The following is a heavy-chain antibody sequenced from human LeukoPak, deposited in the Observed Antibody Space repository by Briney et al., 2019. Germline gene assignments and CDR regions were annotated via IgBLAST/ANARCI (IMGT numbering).Heavy chain of an antibody. CDR3: ARARTSWSDALDV. CDR1: GFTFSSYA. CDR2: ISYDGSNK. J-gene: IGHJ3*01. D-gene: IGHD1-14*01. V-gene: IGHV3-30-3*01. Sequence: GGSLRLSCAASGFTFSSYAMHWVRQAPGKGLGWVAVISYDGSNKYYADSVKGRFTISRDNSKNTLYLQMNSLRAEDTAVYYCARARTSWSDALDVWGLGTLVTVSS.